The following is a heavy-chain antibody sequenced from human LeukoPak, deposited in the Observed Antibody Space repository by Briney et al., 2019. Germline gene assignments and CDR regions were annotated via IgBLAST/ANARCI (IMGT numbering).Heavy chain of an antibody. Sequence: SETLSLTCTVSGGSISSSSYYWGWIRQPPGKGLEWIGSIYYSGSTYYNPSLKSRVTISVDTSKNQFSLKLSSVTAADTAVYYCARRTVYYYGSGAKVFDYWGQGTLVTVSS. J-gene: IGHJ4*02. V-gene: IGHV4-39*01. CDR1: GGSISSSSYY. D-gene: IGHD3-10*01. CDR2: IYYSGST. CDR3: ARRTVYYYGSGAKVFDY.